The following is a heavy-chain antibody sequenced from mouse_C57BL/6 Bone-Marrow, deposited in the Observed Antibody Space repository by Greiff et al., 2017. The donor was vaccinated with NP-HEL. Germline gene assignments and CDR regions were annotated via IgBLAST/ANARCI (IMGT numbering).Heavy chain of an antibody. CDR2: IDPEDGET. J-gene: IGHJ1*03. CDR3: ARRANYYGSSYWYFDV. CDR1: GFNIKDYY. V-gene: IGHV14-2*01. D-gene: IGHD1-1*01. Sequence: DVKLQESGAELVKPGASVKLSCTASGFNIKDYYMHWVKQRTEQGLEWIGRIDPEDGETKYAPKFQGKATITADTSSNTAYLQLSSLTSEDTAVYYCARRANYYGSSYWYFDVWGTGTTVTVSS.